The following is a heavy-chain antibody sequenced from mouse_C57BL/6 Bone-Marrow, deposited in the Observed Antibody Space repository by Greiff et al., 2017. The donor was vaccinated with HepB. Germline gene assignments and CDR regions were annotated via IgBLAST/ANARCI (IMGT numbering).Heavy chain of an antibody. D-gene: IGHD1-1*01. J-gene: IGHJ2*01. V-gene: IGHV1-55*01. Sequence: VQLQQPGAELVKPGASVKMSCKASGYTFTSYWITWVKQRPGQGLEWIGDIYPGSGSTNYNEKFKSKATLTVDTSSSTAYMQLSSLTSEDSAVYYCARVGVTTVVDNDWGQGTTLTVS. CDR1: GYTFTSYW. CDR2: IYPGSGST. CDR3: ARVGVTTVVDND.